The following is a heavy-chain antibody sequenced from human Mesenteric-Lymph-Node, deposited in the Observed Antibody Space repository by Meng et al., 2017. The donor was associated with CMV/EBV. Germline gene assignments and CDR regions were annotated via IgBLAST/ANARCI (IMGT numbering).Heavy chain of an antibody. Sequence: GESLKISCAASGFTSSNYAMSWVRQAPGKGLEWVSGVSGSGGSTYYTDSVKGRFTISRDNSKNTVYLQMNSLRYEDTGVYFCAGEKNDFWRTYVNSHGMEVWGQGATVTVSS. D-gene: IGHD3-3*01. CDR2: VSGSGGST. V-gene: IGHV3-23*01. J-gene: IGHJ6*02. CDR1: GFTSSNYA. CDR3: AGEKNDFWRTYVNSHGMEV.